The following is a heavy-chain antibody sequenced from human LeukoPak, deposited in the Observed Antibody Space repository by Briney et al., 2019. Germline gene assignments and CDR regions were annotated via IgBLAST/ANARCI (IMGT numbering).Heavy chain of an antibody. CDR3: AKDIQRGFNYTNSLDY. D-gene: IGHD4-11*01. V-gene: IGHV3-33*06. CDR2: IWSDGSNR. CDR1: GFMFTHHG. Sequence: GGSLRLSCAASGFMFTHHGMHWVRQAPGKGLEWVAVIWSDGSNRFYSDSVKGRFAISRDDSNDMVYLQMNGLRADDTAVYYCAKDIQRGFNYTNSLDYWGQGTLVIVSS. J-gene: IGHJ4*02.